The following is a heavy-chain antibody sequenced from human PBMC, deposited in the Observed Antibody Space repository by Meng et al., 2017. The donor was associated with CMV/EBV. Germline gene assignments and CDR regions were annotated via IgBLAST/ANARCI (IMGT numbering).Heavy chain of an antibody. CDR2: ISSSSYI. V-gene: IGHV3-21*01. CDR3: ARDQGYDILTGYSLNDY. CDR1: GFTFSSYS. Sequence: GESLKISCAATGFTFSSYSMNWVRQAPGKGLEWVSSISSSSYIYYADAVKGRFTISRDNAKNSLYLQMNGLRAEDTAVYYCARDQGYDILTGYSLNDYWGQGTLVTVSS. J-gene: IGHJ4*02. D-gene: IGHD3-9*01.